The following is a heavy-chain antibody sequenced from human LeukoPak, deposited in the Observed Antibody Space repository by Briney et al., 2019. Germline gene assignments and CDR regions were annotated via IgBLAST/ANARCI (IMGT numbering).Heavy chain of an antibody. CDR1: GYTFTGYY. V-gene: IGHV1-2*02. D-gene: IGHD3-22*01. J-gene: IGHJ4*02. CDR2: INPNTGGT. CDR3: ARAPMIVVVFPPRLDF. Sequence: GASVKVSCKASGYTFTGYYMHWVRQAPGQGLEWMGWINPNTGGTNYAQKFQGRVTMTSDTSISTAYMELSSLRSDDTAVYYCARAPMIVVVFPPRLDFWGQGTLVTASS.